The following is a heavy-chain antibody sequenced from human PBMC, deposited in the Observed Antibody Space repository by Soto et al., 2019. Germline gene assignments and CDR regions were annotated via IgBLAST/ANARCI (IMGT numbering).Heavy chain of an antibody. J-gene: IGHJ4*02. V-gene: IGHV4-31*11. Sequence: QLQESGPGLVKPSQTLSLTCAVSGGSIRSDGSYWTWIRQLPGGGLEWIGYIYYSGSTSYNPSLERRASISVDSSETQFSRRLTSVTAADTAVYYCARRAGNRRGYPIDSWGQGTLVTVSS. CDR3: ARRAGNRRGYPIDS. CDR2: IYYSGST. D-gene: IGHD5-18*01. CDR1: GGSIRSDGSY.